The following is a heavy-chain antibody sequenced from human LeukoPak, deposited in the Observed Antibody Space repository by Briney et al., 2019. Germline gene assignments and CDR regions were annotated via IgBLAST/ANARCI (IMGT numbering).Heavy chain of an antibody. D-gene: IGHD3-22*01. CDR1: GGSISSGGYY. Sequence: PSQTLSLTCTVSGGSISSGGYYWSWIRQRPGKGLEWIGYIYYSGSTYYNPSLKSRVTISVDTSKNQFSLKLSSVTAADTAVYYCASHYYDSSGDQTDFDYWGQGTLVTVSS. J-gene: IGHJ4*02. CDR2: IYYSGST. V-gene: IGHV4-31*03. CDR3: ASHYYDSSGDQTDFDY.